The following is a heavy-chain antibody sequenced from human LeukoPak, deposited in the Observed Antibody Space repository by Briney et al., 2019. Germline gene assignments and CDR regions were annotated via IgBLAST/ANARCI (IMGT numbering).Heavy chain of an antibody. V-gene: IGHV3-23*01. J-gene: IGHJ4*02. CDR1: GFTFSSYG. CDR2: ISGSGGST. D-gene: IGHD3-10*01. CDR3: AKDSNSITMVRGVPPHDFDY. Sequence: PGGSLRLSCAASGFTFSSYGMSWVRQAPGKGLEWVSAISGSGGSTYYADSVKGRFTISRDNSKNTLYLQMNSLRAEDTAVYYCAKDSNSITMVRGVPPHDFDYWGQGTLVTVSS.